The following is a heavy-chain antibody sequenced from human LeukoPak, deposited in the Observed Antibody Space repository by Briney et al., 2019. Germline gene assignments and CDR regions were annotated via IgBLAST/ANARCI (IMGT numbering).Heavy chain of an antibody. D-gene: IGHD6-19*01. CDR2: AYFTVSP. Sequence: PSETLSLTCTVSAASTSSFYWSWIRQPAGKGLEWIGYAYFTVSPNYNPSLKGRVTLSVDKSQNQSSLKLSSGTAADTAVYYCARVRDSSGWYGIDYWRQANLVTVS. CDR3: ARVRDSSGWYGIDY. V-gene: IGHV4-59*01. CDR1: AASTSSFY. J-gene: IGHJ4*02.